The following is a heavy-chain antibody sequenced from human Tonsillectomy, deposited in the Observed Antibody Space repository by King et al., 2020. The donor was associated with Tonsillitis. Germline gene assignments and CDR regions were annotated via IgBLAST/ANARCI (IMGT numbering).Heavy chain of an antibody. CDR1: GFTFNYA. J-gene: IGHJ3*01. D-gene: IGHD6-13*01. Sequence: VQLVESGGGLVQPGGSLRLSCAASGFTFNYAMSWVRQAPGKGLEWISGITGNDGNTYYGDSVKGRFTISRDNSKNTLYLQMNSLRAEDTAIYYCAKGRRGSSWNDSFDVWGQGTMVSVS. V-gene: IGHV3-23*04. CDR2: ITGNDGNT. CDR3: AKGRRGSSWNDSFDV.